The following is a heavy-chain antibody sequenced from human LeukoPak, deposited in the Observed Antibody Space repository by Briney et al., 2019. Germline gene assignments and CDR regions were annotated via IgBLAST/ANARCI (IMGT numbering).Heavy chain of an antibody. CDR1: GVTFSSYA. CDR2: ISSSGGST. Sequence: GGSLRLSCAASGVTFSSYAMSWVRQAPGKGLEWVSAISSSGGSTYYADSVKGRFSISRDSSKNTLYLQMNSLRAEDTAVYYCAKDKERNYDILTGYSPSANSGQGTLVTVSS. CDR3: AKDKERNYDILTGYSPSAN. V-gene: IGHV3-23*01. J-gene: IGHJ4*02. D-gene: IGHD3-9*01.